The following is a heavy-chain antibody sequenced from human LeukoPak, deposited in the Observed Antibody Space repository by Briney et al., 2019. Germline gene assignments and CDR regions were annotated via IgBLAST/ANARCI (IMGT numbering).Heavy chain of an antibody. CDR1: SGSIRTSY. CDR3: ARAPNPDFFDD. CDR2: IYYSGST. D-gene: IGHD2-8*01. J-gene: IGHJ4*02. Sequence: SETLSLTCTVSSGSIRTSYCSWIRQPPGKGLEWIGCIYYSGSTNCNPSLKSRVTISVDTSRNQFSLKLSSVTAADTAVYYCARAPNPDFFDDWGQGTLVTVSS. V-gene: IGHV4-59*01.